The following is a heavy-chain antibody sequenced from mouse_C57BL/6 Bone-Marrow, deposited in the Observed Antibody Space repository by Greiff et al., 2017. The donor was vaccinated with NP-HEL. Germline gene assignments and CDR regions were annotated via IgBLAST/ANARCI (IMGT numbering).Heavy chain of an antibody. J-gene: IGHJ3*01. CDR3: ARLAY. CDR2: IDPSDSYT. CDR1: GYTFTSYW. Sequence: QVQLQQSGAELVKPGASVKLSCKASGYTFTSYWMQWVKQRPGQGLEWIGEIDPSDSYTNYNLKFKGKATLTVDTSSSTADMQLSSLTSEDSAVYYCARLAYWGQGTLVTVSA. V-gene: IGHV1-50*01.